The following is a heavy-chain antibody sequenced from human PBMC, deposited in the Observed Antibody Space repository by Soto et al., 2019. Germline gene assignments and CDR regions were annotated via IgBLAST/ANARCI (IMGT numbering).Heavy chain of an antibody. CDR3: ARDYWSGDRYYYGMDV. CDR2: INPNSGGP. Sequence: ASVKVSCKASGYTFTGYYIHWVRQAPGQRLEWMGYINPNSGGPNYAQKFQGRVTMTRDTSISTAYMELSRLRSDDTAVYFCARDYWSGDRYYYGMDVWGQGTTVTVSS. CDR1: GYTFTGYY. V-gene: IGHV1-2*02. D-gene: IGHD3-3*01. J-gene: IGHJ6*02.